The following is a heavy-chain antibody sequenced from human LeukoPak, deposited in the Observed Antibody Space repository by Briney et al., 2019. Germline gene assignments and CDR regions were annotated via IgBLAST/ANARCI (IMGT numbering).Heavy chain of an antibody. CDR3: ARGLYYYDSSGYPTTAEYFQH. Sequence: SVKVSCKASGYTFTSYGISWVRQAPGQGLEWMGGIIPIFGTANYAQKFQGRVTITTDESTSTAYMELSSLRSEDTAVYYCARGLYYYDSSGYPTTAEYFQHWGQGTLVTVSS. CDR1: GYTFTSYG. V-gene: IGHV1-69*05. D-gene: IGHD3-22*01. J-gene: IGHJ1*01. CDR2: IIPIFGTA.